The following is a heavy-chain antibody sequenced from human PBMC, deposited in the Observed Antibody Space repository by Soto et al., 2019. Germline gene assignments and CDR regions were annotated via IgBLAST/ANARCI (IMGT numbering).Heavy chain of an antibody. CDR3: AKATDDSSGYYYGD. Sequence: EVQLLESGGGLVQPGGSLRLSCAASGFTFSSYAMSWVRQAPGKGLEWVSAISGSGGSTYYADSVKGRFTISRDTSKNTLYLQMNSLRAEDTAVYYCAKATDDSSGYYYGDWGQGTLVTVSS. J-gene: IGHJ1*01. D-gene: IGHD3-22*01. CDR1: GFTFSSYA. CDR2: ISGSGGST. V-gene: IGHV3-23*01.